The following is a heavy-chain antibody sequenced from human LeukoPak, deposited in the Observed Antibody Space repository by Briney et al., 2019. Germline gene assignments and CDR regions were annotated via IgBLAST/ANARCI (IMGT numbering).Heavy chain of an antibody. CDR3: ARDRYNWNDKVHFDY. J-gene: IGHJ4*02. D-gene: IGHD1-20*01. V-gene: IGHV3-21*01. Sequence: GGSLRLSCAASGFTFSSYSMSWVRQAPGKGLEWVSSISSSSSYIYYADSVKGRFTISRDNAKNSLYLQMNSLRAEDTAVYYCARDRYNWNDKVHFDYWGQGTLVTVSS. CDR1: GFTFSSYS. CDR2: ISSSSSYI.